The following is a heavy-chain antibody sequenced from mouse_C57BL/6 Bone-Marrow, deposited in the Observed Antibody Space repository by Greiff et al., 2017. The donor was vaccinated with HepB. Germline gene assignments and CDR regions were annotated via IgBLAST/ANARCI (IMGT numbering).Heavy chain of an antibody. J-gene: IGHJ4*01. CDR1: GYTFTDYY. V-gene: IGHV1-19*01. CDR3: ARRNYGSSTDYYAMDY. CDR2: INPYNGGT. D-gene: IGHD1-1*01. Sequence: EVHLVESGPVLVKPGASVKMSCKASGYTFTDYYMNWVKQSHGKSLEWIGVINPYNGGTSYNQKFKGKATLTVDKSSSTAYMELNSLTSEDSAVYYCARRNYGSSTDYYAMDYWGQGTSVTVSS.